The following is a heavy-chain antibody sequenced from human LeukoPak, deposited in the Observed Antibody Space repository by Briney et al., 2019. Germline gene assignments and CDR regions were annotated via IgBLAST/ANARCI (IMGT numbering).Heavy chain of an antibody. CDR1: GFTFSHYS. J-gene: IGHJ6*03. V-gene: IGHV3-7*01. Sequence: GSPRLSCAASGFTFSHYSMNWVRQAPGKGLEWVANIKQDGSEENYMDSVKGRLTISRDNAKKSVDLKMNSLRDEDTAVYYCAKVRLGYCSGGSCSRGGTPMDVWGKGTMVTISS. CDR3: AKVRLGYCSGGSCSRGGTPMDV. CDR2: IKQDGSEE. D-gene: IGHD2-15*01.